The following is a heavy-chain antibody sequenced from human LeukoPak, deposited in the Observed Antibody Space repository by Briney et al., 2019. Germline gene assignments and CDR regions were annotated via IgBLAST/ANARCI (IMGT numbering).Heavy chain of an antibody. D-gene: IGHD5-18*01. CDR2: IIPIFGTA. V-gene: IGHV1-69*05. J-gene: IGHJ4*02. CDR1: GGTFSSYA. Sequence: SVKVSCKASGGTFSSYAISWVRQAPGQGLEWMGGIIPIFGTANYAQKFQGRVTITTDKSTSTAYMELSSLRSEDTAVYYCARVPVDTAMPFDYWGQGTLVTVSS. CDR3: ARVPVDTAMPFDY.